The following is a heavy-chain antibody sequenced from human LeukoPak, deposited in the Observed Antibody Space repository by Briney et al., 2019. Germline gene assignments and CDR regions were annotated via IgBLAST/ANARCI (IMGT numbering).Heavy chain of an antibody. CDR1: GYTFTSYD. J-gene: IGHJ3*02. CDR3: ARGHDYRAFDI. Sequence: ASVKVSCKASGYTFTSYDINWVRQATGQGLEWMGWMNPNSGNTGYAQKFQGRVTMTRNNSISTAYMELSSLRSEDTAAYYCARGHDYRAFDIWGQGTMVTVSS. V-gene: IGHV1-8*01. CDR2: MNPNSGNT. D-gene: IGHD4-11*01.